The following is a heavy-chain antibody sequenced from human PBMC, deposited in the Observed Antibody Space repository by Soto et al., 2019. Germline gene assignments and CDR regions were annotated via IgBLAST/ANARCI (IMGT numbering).Heavy chain of an antibody. D-gene: IGHD3-22*01. V-gene: IGHV3-23*01. J-gene: IGHJ4*02. CDR1: GFTFSSYA. CDR2: ISGSGGST. Sequence: PGGSLRLSCAASGFTFSSYAMSWVRQAPGKGLEWVSAISGSGGSTYYADSVKGRFTISRDNSKNTLYLQMNSLRAEDTAVYYCATSRDYYDSSGYRFGYWGQGTLVTVSS. CDR3: ATSRDYYDSSGYRFGY.